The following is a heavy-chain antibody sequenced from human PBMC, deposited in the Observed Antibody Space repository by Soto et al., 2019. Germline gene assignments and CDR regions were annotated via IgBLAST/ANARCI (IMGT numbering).Heavy chain of an antibody. CDR1: GFRFAGYA. CDR3: VKASTYSSSQGWFDP. Sequence: SLRLSCAASGFRFAGYAMNWVRHPPGKGLEWVSGISWNSGNIDYADSVKGRFTISRDNAKNSLYLQMNSLRAEDTALYYCVKASTYSSSQGWFDPWGQGTMVTVSS. CDR2: ISWNSGNI. D-gene: IGHD6-6*01. J-gene: IGHJ5*02. V-gene: IGHV3-9*01.